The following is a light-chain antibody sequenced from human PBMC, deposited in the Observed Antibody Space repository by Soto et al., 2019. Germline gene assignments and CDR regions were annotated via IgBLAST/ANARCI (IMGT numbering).Light chain of an antibody. Sequence: DIQMTQSPSTLSASVGDRVTITCRASQRISSWLAWYQQKPGNAPKLLIYGASSLESGVPSRFSGSESGTEFTLTISSLQPDDFATYYCQQYSSYPGTFGQGTKVEIK. V-gene: IGKV1-5*01. CDR1: QRISSW. J-gene: IGKJ1*01. CDR2: GAS. CDR3: QQYSSYPGT.